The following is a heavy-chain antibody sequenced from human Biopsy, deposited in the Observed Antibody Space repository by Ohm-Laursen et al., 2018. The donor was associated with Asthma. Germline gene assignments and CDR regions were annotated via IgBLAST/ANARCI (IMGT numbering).Heavy chain of an antibody. CDR2: VFWSGST. J-gene: IGHJ6*02. Sequence: SDTLSLTCRVSGGYTGSSDRHWSWIRQSPGKGLEWIGFVFWSGSTHYSRSLERRVSISIDTATNEFSMKLWSVTPADTAVYFCARVVSYGDIYFGIDVWGPGNTVSVS. D-gene: IGHD4-17*01. V-gene: IGHV4-30-4*02. CDR1: GGYTGSSDRH. CDR3: ARVVSYGDIYFGIDV.